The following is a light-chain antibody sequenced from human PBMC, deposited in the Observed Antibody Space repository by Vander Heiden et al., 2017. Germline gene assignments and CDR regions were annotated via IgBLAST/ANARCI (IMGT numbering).Light chain of an antibody. V-gene: IGKV3-15*01. Sequence: EIVMPQSPATLSVSQGERATLSCRASQSVSSNLAWYQQKPGQAPRLLIYGASTRATGIPARFSGSGSGTEFTLTISSLQSEDFAVYYCQQYNNWLWTFGQGTKVEIK. CDR3: QQYNNWLWT. CDR1: QSVSSN. J-gene: IGKJ1*01. CDR2: GAS.